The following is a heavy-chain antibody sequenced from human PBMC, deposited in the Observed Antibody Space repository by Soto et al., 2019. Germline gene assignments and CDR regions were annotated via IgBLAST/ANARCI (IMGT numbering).Heavy chain of an antibody. CDR1: GTSISSYY. J-gene: IGHJ4*02. CDR2: IHYSGTT. CDR3: ARYNSYAIDY. Sequence: ASETLSLTCTVSGTSISSYYWSWIRQPPGKGLEWIANIHYSGTTNYNPSLASRVTLSVDTSKNQFSLKMTSVTAADRAMCFCARYNSYAIDYWGRGTLVTVSS. D-gene: IGHD2-8*01. V-gene: IGHV4-59*01.